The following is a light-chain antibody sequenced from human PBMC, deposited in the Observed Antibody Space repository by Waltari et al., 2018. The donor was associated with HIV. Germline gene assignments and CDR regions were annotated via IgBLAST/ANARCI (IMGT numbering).Light chain of an antibody. CDR3: QSTDSTASSYV. CDR1: ALSHHS. J-gene: IGLJ1*01. CDR2: KDH. V-gene: IGLV3-25*03. Sequence: SYELTQPPSVSVSPGQTARIPCSGAALSHHSVYWYQQRPGQAPVLVIYKDHKSPSGIPERFSGSRSGTTVTLIINGVQAEDEADYFCQSTDSTASSYVFGSGTEVFVL.